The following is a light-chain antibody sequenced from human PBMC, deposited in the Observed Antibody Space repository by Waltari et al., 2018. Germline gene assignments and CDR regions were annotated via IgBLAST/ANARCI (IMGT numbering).Light chain of an antibody. J-gene: IGKJ4*01. V-gene: IGKV3-15*01. Sequence: EIVMTHSPGTLSVSPGEGATLSCRASQSVSRNVAWYQQRPGQAPRLLIFGASTRATGIPARFSGSESGTEFTLTISSLQSEDSAVYFCQQYTTLPLTFGGGTKVEI. CDR2: GAS. CDR3: QQYTTLPLT. CDR1: QSVSRN.